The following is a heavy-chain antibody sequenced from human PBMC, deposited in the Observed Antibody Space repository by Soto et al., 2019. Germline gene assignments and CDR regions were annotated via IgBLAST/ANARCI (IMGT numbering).Heavy chain of an antibody. CDR1: GFTFNNYV. V-gene: IGHV3-23*01. CDR2: VTANSGVI. D-gene: IGHD2-21*02. Sequence: EVQLLEYGGGLVQPGGSLRLSCAASGFTFNNYVMTWVRQTPGKGLDWVSLVTANSGVIYYADSVKGRFTVSRDNSKNRLYLQMNSLRAVDTALYYCARYCAGDCYRAVDTWGQGTLVTVSS. CDR3: ARYCAGDCYRAVDT. J-gene: IGHJ5*02.